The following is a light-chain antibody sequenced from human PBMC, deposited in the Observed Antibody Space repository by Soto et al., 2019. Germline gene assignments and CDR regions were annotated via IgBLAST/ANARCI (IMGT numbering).Light chain of an antibody. Sequence: DIQMTQSPSSLSATVGDRVTIICRASQTITNYLNWYQQIPGKAPKLLIYAASSLQSGVPSRFSGSGSGTDFTLTISSLQPEDFATYYCQQSYSTPPTFGQGTKVDI. CDR1: QTITNY. J-gene: IGKJ1*01. CDR3: QQSYSTPPT. CDR2: AAS. V-gene: IGKV1-39*01.